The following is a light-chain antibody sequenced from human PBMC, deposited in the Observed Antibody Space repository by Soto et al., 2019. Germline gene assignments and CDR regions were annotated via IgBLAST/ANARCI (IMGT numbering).Light chain of an antibody. V-gene: IGLV1-40*01. CDR2: GNS. J-gene: IGLJ3*02. Sequence: QSVLTQPPSVSGAPGQRVTISCTGSXXXIGAGYDVHWYQQLPGTAPKLLIYGNSNRPSGVPDRFSGSKSGTSASLAITGXQAEDEADYYCQSYDSSLSGSVFGGGTKLTVL. CDR3: QSYDSSLSGSV. CDR1: XXXIGAGYD.